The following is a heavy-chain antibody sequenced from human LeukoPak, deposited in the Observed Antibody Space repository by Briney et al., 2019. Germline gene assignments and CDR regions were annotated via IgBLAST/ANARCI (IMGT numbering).Heavy chain of an antibody. V-gene: IGHV4-39*01. CDR2: IYYSGSA. CDR1: GGSISSSSYY. CDR3: ASAFCGGDCYWGHC. Sequence: LETLSLTCTVSGGSISSSSYYWGWIRQPPGKGLEWIGSIYYSGSAYYNPSLKSRVLISVDTSKNQFSLKLSSVTAADTAVYYCASAFCGGDCYWGHCWGQGTLVTVSS. D-gene: IGHD2-21*01. J-gene: IGHJ4*02.